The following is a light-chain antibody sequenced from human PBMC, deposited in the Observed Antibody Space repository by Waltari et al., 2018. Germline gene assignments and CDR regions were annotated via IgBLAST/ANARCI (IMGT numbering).Light chain of an antibody. CDR1: SGSVSTNHN. V-gene: IGLV8-61*01. Sequence: QTVVTQGSSFSVSPGGTVTLTCGLTSGSVSTNHNSRWHQQTPGQPPRTLIYRTNTRSSGVPDRFSGSIVVNKAALTITGAQADDESDYYCELHMGSGIWVFGGGTKLTVL. J-gene: IGLJ3*02. CDR2: RTN. CDR3: ELHMGSGIWV.